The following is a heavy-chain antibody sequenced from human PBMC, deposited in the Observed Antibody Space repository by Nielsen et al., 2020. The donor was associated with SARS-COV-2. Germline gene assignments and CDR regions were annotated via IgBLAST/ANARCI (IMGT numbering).Heavy chain of an antibody. D-gene: IGHD4-17*01. CDR3: AKVAGDYGSY. CDR1: GFTFADYA. V-gene: IGHV3-9*01. Sequence: GGSLRLSCAASGFTFADYAMHWVRQAPGKGLEWVSGISWNSGSIGYADSVKGRFTISRDNAKNSLYLQMNSLRAEDTALYYCAKVAGDYGSYWGQGTLVTVSS. J-gene: IGHJ4*02. CDR2: ISWNSGSI.